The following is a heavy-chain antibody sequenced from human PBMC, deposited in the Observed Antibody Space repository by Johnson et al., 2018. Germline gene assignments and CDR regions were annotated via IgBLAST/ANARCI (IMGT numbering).Heavy chain of an antibody. CDR2: ISYDGSNK. CDR1: GFTFSNYG. D-gene: IGHD3-22*01. CDR3: AKLLITMRVVAPFQH. V-gene: IGHV3-30*18. Sequence: QVQLVESGGGVVQPGRSLKLSCAASGFTFSNYGVHWVRQARGRGLEWVELISYDGSNKYDLDSVKVRFTISRDNSKNTLYLQMNSLRAEDTAVYYCAKLLITMRVVAPFQHWGQGTLVTVSS. J-gene: IGHJ1*01.